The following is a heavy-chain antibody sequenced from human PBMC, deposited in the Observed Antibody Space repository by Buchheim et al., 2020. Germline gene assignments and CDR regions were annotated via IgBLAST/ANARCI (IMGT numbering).Heavy chain of an antibody. D-gene: IGHD6-13*01. Sequence: QVQLVQSGAEVKKPGASVKVSCKASGYTFTSYDINWVRQATGQGLEWMGWISTYTGNTNSAQKLQGRVTMTTDTSTSTAYMELRSLTSDDTAVYYCARDPGSSSSWSIFDYWGQGTL. V-gene: IGHV1-18*01. J-gene: IGHJ4*02. CDR2: ISTYTGNT. CDR3: ARDPGSSSSWSIFDY. CDR1: GYTFTSYD.